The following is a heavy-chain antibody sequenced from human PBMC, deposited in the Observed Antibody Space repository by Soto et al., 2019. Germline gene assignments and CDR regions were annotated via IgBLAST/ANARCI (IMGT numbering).Heavy chain of an antibody. CDR2: IIPIFGTA. J-gene: IGHJ3*02. D-gene: IGHD2-8*01. Sequence: SVKVSFKASGGTFSSYAISWLRQAPGQGLEWMGGIIPIFGTANYAQKFQGRVTITADESTSTAYMELSSLRSEDTAVYYCARSPHPKYCTNGVCGRAPFDIWGQGTMVTVSS. CDR1: GGTFSSYA. V-gene: IGHV1-69*13. CDR3: ARSPHPKYCTNGVCGRAPFDI.